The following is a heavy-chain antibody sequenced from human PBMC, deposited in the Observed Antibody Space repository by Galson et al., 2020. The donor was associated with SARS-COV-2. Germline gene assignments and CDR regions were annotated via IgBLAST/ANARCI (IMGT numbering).Heavy chain of an antibody. CDR3: ARGTSMVRAIIYYFAY. D-gene: IGHD3-10*01. Sequence: LSLTCAASGFTFTAYWMTWVRQAPGKGLEWVANIKQDGSEKYYVDSVKGRFTISRDNANNSLYLQMHSLRPEDTAVYYCARGTSMVRAIIYYFAYWGQGILVTVSS. CDR1: GFTFTAYW. J-gene: IGHJ4*02. V-gene: IGHV3-7*01. CDR2: IKQDGSEK.